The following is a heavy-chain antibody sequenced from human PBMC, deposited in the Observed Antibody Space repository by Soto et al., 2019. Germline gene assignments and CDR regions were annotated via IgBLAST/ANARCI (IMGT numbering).Heavy chain of an antibody. CDR2: IYYDGTT. D-gene: IGHD3-3*01. J-gene: IGHJ4*02. CDR3: ARTDTVGYYPY. CDR1: GGSISSSAHY. Sequence: SETLSLTCTVSGGSISSSAHYWSWIRQHPGKGLEWIGYIYYDGTTYHNPSLKSRVNMSVETSKSQFSLKLTSVTAADTAVYYCARTDTVGYYPYFGQGKLVTVS. V-gene: IGHV4-31*03.